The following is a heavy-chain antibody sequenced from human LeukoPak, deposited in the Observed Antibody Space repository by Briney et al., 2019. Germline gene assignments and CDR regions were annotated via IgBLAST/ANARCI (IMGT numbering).Heavy chain of an antibody. CDR3: ARQKYYGSGRDNYFDY. CDR2: IYYSGST. Sequence: SETLSLTCTVSGGSIISSSYYWGWIRQPPGKGLEWIGSIYYSGSTYYNPSLKSRVTISVDTSKNQFSLKLSSVTAADTAVYYCARQKYYGSGRDNYFDYWGQGTLVTVS. V-gene: IGHV4-39*01. CDR1: GGSIISSSYY. J-gene: IGHJ4*02. D-gene: IGHD3-10*01.